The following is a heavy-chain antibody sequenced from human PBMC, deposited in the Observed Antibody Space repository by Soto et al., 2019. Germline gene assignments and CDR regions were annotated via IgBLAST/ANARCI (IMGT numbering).Heavy chain of an antibody. CDR2: IVDDGSKK. CDR1: GFTFGTYG. Sequence: QVRLVESGGGVVQPGRSLRLSCAASGFTFGTYGFHWVRQAPGKGLEWLAVIVDDGSKKYHADSVEGRFTISRDNSKDTLYLQMNSLRAEDTAVYYCARDDAFGTENGFDAWGQGTMVTVSS. D-gene: IGHD3-3*02. V-gene: IGHV3-33*01. J-gene: IGHJ3*01. CDR3: ARDDAFGTENGFDA.